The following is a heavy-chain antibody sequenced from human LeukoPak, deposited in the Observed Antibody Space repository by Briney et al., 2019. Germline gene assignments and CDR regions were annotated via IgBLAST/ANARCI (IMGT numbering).Heavy chain of an antibody. CDR2: INPNNGAT. J-gene: IGHJ5*02. CDR1: EYIFTGYY. Sequence: GASVKVSCKASEYIFTGYYMHWVRQAPGQGLEWMGRINPNNGATNYAQKFQGRVTMTRDTSTSTVYMELSSLRSEDTAVYYCARASYGSGWLTNWFDPWGQGTLVTVSS. V-gene: IGHV1-2*06. CDR3: ARASYGSGWLTNWFDP. D-gene: IGHD6-19*01.